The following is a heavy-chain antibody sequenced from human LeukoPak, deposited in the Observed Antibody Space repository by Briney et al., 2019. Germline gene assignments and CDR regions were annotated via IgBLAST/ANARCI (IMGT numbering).Heavy chain of an antibody. D-gene: IGHD2-21*01. J-gene: IGHJ2*01. Sequence: SETLSLTCTVPGDSISSYYWSWIRQPPGKGLEWIGYIYYSGSTNYNPSLKSRVTISVDTSKNQFSLKLSSVTAADTAVYYCARTVVWYFDLWGRGTLVTVSS. CDR2: IYYSGST. CDR3: ARTVVWYFDL. V-gene: IGHV4-59*08. CDR1: GDSISSYY.